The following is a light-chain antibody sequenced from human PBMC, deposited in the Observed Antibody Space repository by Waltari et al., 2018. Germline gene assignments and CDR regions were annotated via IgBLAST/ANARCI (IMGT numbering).Light chain of an antibody. CDR1: TPNLGARHD. V-gene: IGLV1-40*01. CDR3: QSFDNMLSGGVV. Sequence: SVLPQPPSVSGTPGQRVTVSCRGSTPNLGARHDVLWYQHLPGTAPKPRIYGNNNRPSGVPDRFSGSKSGTSASLAITGLQADDEADYFCQSFDNMLSGGVVFGGGTKLAVL. CDR2: GNN. J-gene: IGLJ2*01.